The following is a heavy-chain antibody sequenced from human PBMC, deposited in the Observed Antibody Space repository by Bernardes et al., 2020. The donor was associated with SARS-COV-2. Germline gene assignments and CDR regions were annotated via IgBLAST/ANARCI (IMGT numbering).Heavy chain of an antibody. CDR1: GYIFTNYW. J-gene: IGHJ4*02. Sequence: GESLKISCKASGYIFTNYWIGWVRQMPGKGLEWMGNIFPADSDTKYSPSFQGRVTISADKSITTAYLQWSSLEASDTAMYYCARHRGTYLLPLDFWGQGTLVTVSS. V-gene: IGHV5-51*01. CDR2: IFPADSDT. CDR3: ARHRGTYLLPLDF.